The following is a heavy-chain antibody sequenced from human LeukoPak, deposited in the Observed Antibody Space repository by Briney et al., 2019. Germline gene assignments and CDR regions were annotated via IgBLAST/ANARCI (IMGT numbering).Heavy chain of an antibody. J-gene: IGHJ4*02. CDR1: GFTFGDYA. CDR3: AKVLRGYCSGGSCYGYDFDY. Sequence: QTGGSLRLSCAASGFTFGDYAMHWVRQAPGKGLEWVSLISGDGGTTYYADSVKGRFTISRDSSKNSLYLQMNSLRTEDTALYYCAKVLRGYCSGGSCYGYDFDYWGQGTLVTVSS. CDR2: ISGDGGTT. V-gene: IGHV3-43*02. D-gene: IGHD2-15*01.